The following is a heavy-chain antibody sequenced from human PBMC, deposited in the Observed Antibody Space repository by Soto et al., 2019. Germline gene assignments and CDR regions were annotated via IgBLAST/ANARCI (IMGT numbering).Heavy chain of an antibody. CDR1: VFAFSGYT. CDR3: ATDGACCSGGNCNSVYFPH. CDR2: ISASSS. D-gene: IGHD2-15*01. Sequence: EVQLVESGGGLVKPGGSLRLSCEASVFAFSGYTKNWVRQAPGKGLEWVASISASSSYYAESVRGRFTISTDNAKNSLDLHMHSLRVYDTAVYYCATDGACCSGGNCNSVYFPHWGQGTLVSVSS. V-gene: IGHV3-21*01. J-gene: IGHJ1*01.